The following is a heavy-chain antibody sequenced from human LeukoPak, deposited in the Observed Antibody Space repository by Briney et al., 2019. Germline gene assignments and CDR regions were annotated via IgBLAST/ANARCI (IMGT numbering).Heavy chain of an antibody. CDR3: ARGAGGDLGYLSWFDP. J-gene: IGHJ5*02. D-gene: IGHD3-16*01. CDR2: IIPIFGTA. CDR1: GGTFSSYA. V-gene: IGHV1-69*01. Sequence: EASVKVSCKASGGTFSSYAISWVRQAPGQGLEGMGGIIPIFGTANYAQKFQGRVTITADESTSTAYMELSSLRSEDTAVYYCARGAGGDLGYLSWFDPWGQGTLVTVSS.